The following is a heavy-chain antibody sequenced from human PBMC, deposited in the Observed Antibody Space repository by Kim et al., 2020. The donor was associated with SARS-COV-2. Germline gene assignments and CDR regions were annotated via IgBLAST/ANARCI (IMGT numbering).Heavy chain of an antibody. CDR2: INPNSGGT. J-gene: IGHJ6*02. V-gene: IGHV1-2*02. CDR1: GYTFTGYY. Sequence: ASVKVSCKASGYTFTGYYIHWVRQAPGQGPEYMGWINPNSGGTNYGQSFQGRVTLTRDTSISTAYMELSSLRSDDTAVYYCVRSSLGVWGQGTTVTVSS. CDR3: VRSSLGV. D-gene: IGHD6-6*01.